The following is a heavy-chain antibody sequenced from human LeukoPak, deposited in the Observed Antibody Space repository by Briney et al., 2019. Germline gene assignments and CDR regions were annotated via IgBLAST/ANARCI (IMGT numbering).Heavy chain of an antibody. CDR1: GYKFTNYW. D-gene: IGHD2-2*02. CDR2: IYPGDSDT. CDR3: ARRIVPVAIKGSLDFDS. V-gene: IGHV5-51*01. J-gene: IGHJ4*02. Sequence: GESLKISCRGSGYKFTNYWIAWVRQVPGKGLEWMGFIYPGDSDTRYGPSFYGQVSMSVDTSISTAFLHWSNLTASDTAIYYCARRIVPVAIKGSLDFDSWGRGSLVTVS.